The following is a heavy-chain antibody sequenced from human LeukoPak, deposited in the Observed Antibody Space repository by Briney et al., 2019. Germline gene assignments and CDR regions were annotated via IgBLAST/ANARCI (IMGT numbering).Heavy chain of an antibody. CDR3: ARSNQADDY. Sequence: GGSLRLSCAASGFTFSNYWMHWVRQVPGKGLVWVSRTNPGGSNTAYADSVKGRFTISRDNARNTLYPQMDSLRAEDTAVYYCARSNQADDYWGQGTLVTVSS. V-gene: IGHV3-74*01. D-gene: IGHD1-14*01. CDR2: TNPGGSNT. J-gene: IGHJ4*02. CDR1: GFTFSNYW.